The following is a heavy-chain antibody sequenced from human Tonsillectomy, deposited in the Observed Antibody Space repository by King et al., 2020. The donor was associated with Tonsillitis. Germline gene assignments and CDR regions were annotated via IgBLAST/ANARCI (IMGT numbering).Heavy chain of an antibody. D-gene: IGHD2-15*01. J-gene: IGHJ3*02. CDR2: IYYSGST. CDR3: ARWTRDCSGGTCYSYPSFDI. Sequence: VQLQESGPGLVKPSETLSLTCTVSGGSISSYYWSWFRQPPGKGLEWIGYIYYSGSTNYNPSLKSRVNISVDTSKHQFSLKLSSVTAADTAVYYCARWTRDCSGGTCYSYPSFDIWGQGTMVTVSS. CDR1: GGSISSYY. V-gene: IGHV4-59*01.